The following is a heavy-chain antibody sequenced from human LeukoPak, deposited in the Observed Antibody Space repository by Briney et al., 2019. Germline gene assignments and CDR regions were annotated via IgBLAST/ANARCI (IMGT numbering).Heavy chain of an antibody. CDR2: ISSSGSTI. CDR3: ARDQDDILTGSGLFILP. CDR1: GFTFSSYE. V-gene: IGHV3-48*03. D-gene: IGHD3-9*01. J-gene: IGHJ4*02. Sequence: PGGSLRLSCAASGFTFSSYEMNWVRQAPGKGLEWVSYISSSGSTIYYADSVKGRFTISRDNAKNSLYLQMNSLRAEDTAVYYCARDQDDILTGSGLFILPGGQGTLVTVSS.